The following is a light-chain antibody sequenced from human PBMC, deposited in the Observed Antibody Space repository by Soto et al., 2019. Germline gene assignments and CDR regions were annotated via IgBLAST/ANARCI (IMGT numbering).Light chain of an antibody. J-gene: IGKJ1*01. CDR2: AAS. Sequence: DIQMTQSPSSLSASVGYRVTITCRASQSISSYLNWYQQKRGKAPKLLIYAASSLQSGVPSRFSGSGSGTDFTLSISSLQPEDFATYYCQQSYSTPWTFGQGTKVDI. V-gene: IGKV1-39*01. CDR3: QQSYSTPWT. CDR1: QSISSY.